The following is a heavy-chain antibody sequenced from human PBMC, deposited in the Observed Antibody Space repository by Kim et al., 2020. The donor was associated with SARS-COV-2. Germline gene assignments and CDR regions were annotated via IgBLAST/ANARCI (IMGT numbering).Heavy chain of an antibody. CDR2: ISGSGGST. CDR3: AEENIFLSGYYMGLCYG. D-gene: IGHD3-3*01. J-gene: IGHJ6*01. V-gene: IGHV3-23*01. Sequence: GGSLRLSCAASGFTFSGYSMSWVRQAPGKGLEWVGAISGSGGSTYNAYSANGRGMITITNYNNTPYLQMNMTSADTAAAYYCAEENIFLSGYYMGLCYG. CDR1: GFTFSGYS.